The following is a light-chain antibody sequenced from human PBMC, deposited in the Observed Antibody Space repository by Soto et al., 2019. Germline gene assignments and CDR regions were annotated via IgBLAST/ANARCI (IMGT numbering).Light chain of an antibody. CDR2: GAS. Sequence: EIVLTQSPGTLSLSPGERATLSCRASQSVSSSYLAWYQQKPGQAPRLLIYGASSRATGIPDRFSGSGCGTDFTLTISRLEPEDFAVYYCQQFRTFGQGTKVDIK. CDR1: QSVSSSY. CDR3: QQFRT. J-gene: IGKJ1*01. V-gene: IGKV3-20*01.